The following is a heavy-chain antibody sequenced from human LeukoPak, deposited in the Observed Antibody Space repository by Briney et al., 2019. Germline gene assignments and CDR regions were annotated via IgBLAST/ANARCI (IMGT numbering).Heavy chain of an antibody. Sequence: GESLKISCKGSGCSFTSYWIGWVRQMPGKGLEWMGIIYPGDSDTRYSPSFQGQVTISADKSISTAYLQWSSLKASDTAMYYCARQRDYVWGSYRLNLDAFDIWGQGTMVTVSS. CDR3: ARQRDYVWGSYRLNLDAFDI. CDR2: IYPGDSDT. V-gene: IGHV5-51*01. J-gene: IGHJ3*02. CDR1: GCSFTSYW. D-gene: IGHD3-16*02.